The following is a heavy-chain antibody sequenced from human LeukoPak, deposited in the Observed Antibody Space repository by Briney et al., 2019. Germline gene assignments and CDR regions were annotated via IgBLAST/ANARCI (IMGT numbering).Heavy chain of an antibody. J-gene: IGHJ1*01. D-gene: IGHD4-17*01. Sequence: PGGSLRLSCAASGFTFSSYGMHWVRQAPGKGLEWVAVISYDGSNKYYADSVKGRFTISRDNSKNTLYLQMNSLRAEDTAVYYCAKDGLATVNLYFQHCGQGTLVTVSS. CDR3: AKDGLATVNLYFQH. V-gene: IGHV3-30*18. CDR2: ISYDGSNK. CDR1: GFTFSSYG.